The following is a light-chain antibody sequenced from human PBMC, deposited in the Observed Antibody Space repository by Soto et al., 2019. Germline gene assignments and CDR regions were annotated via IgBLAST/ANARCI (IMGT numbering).Light chain of an antibody. CDR1: QSVRNSY. Sequence: EIVLTQSPGTLSLSPGERAALSCRASQSVRNSYLAWYRQKPGQAPRLLIYGATIRATGIPDRFSGSGSGTDFTLTISSLEPEDFAVYYCQQYDSTPLYTFGQGTKLEIK. V-gene: IGKV3-20*01. CDR2: GAT. J-gene: IGKJ2*01. CDR3: QQYDSTPLYT.